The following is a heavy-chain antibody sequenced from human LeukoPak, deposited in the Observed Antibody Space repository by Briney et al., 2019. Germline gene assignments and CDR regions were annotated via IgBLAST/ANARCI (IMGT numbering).Heavy chain of an antibody. Sequence: PGGSLRLSCAASGFTFSSYGMHWVRQAPGKGLEWVAVISYDGSNKYYADSVKGLFTISRDNSKNTPYLQMNSLRAEDTAVYYCAKSSLTSWDWPNDYWGQGTLVTVSS. CDR3: AKSSLTSWDWPNDY. V-gene: IGHV3-30*18. J-gene: IGHJ4*02. CDR2: ISYDGSNK. D-gene: IGHD3/OR15-3a*01. CDR1: GFTFSSYG.